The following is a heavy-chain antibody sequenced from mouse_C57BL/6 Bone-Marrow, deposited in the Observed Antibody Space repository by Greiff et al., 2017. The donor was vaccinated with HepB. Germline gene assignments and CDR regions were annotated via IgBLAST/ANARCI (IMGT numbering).Heavy chain of an antibody. J-gene: IGHJ1*03. CDR2: ISSGGDYI. Sequence: EVKLVESGEGLVKPGGSLKLSCAASGFTFSSYAMSWVRQTPEKGLEWVAYISSGGDYIYYADTVKGRFTISRDNARNTLYLQMSSLKSEDTAMYYCTRVPHYYYGSSLDVWGTGTTVTVSS. CDR3: TRVPHYYYGSSLDV. CDR1: GFTFSSYA. V-gene: IGHV5-9-1*02. D-gene: IGHD1-1*01.